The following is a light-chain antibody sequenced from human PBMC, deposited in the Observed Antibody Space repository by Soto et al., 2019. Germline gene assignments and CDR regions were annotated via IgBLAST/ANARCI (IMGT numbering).Light chain of an antibody. CDR1: NIGDKR. CDR2: YDS. J-gene: IGLJ1*01. Sequence: SYELTQPPSVSVAPEKTTTITCGGNNIGDKRVHWYRQKPGQAPVLLISYDSDRPSGIPERFSGSNSGNTATLTISRVEAGDKADYYCQVWDIMTDNYVFGGGTKLTVL. V-gene: IGLV3-21*04. CDR3: QVWDIMTDNYV.